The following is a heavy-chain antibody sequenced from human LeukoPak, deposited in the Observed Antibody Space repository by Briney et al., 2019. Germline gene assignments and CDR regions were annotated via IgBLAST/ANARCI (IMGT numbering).Heavy chain of an antibody. CDR3: ASDPSQDIVVVPAASDY. CDR1: GFTFSSYA. CDR2: ISYDGNNK. V-gene: IGHV3-30-3*01. D-gene: IGHD2-2*01. J-gene: IGHJ4*02. Sequence: GGSLRLSCAASGFTFSSYAMHWVRQAPGKGLEWVAFISYDGNNKYYADSVKGRFTISRDNSKNTLYLQMNSLRAEDTAVYYCASDPSQDIVVVPAASDYWGQGTLVTVSS.